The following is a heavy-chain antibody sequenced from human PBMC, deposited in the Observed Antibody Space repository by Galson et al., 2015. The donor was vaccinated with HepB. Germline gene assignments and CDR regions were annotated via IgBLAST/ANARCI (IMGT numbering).Heavy chain of an antibody. CDR1: GGSISSGDYY. V-gene: IGHV4-30-4*01. J-gene: IGHJ6*02. Sequence: LSLTCTVSGGSISSGDYYWSWICQPPGKGLEWIGYIYYSGSTYYNPSLKSRVTISVDTSKNQFSLKLSSVTAADTAVYYCARGLYYDFWSGYPTHYGMDVWGQGTTVTVSS. CDR3: ARGLYYDFWSGYPTHYGMDV. D-gene: IGHD3-3*01. CDR2: IYYSGST.